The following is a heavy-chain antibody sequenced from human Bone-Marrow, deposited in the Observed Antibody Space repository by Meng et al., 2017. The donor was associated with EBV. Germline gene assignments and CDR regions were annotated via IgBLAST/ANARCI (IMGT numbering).Heavy chain of an antibody. J-gene: IGHJ5*02. Sequence: QLGELWAEVKKPGASVKVSCKASGYTFTRYDINWVLQATGQGLEWMGWMDPNSGNTGFAQKFQGRVTMTRNTSISTAYMELSALTSEDTAVYYCARDVYASGTYRADPWGQGTLVTVSS. D-gene: IGHD3-10*01. CDR2: MDPNSGNT. CDR1: GYTFTRYD. CDR3: ARDVYASGTYRADP. V-gene: IGHV1-8*01.